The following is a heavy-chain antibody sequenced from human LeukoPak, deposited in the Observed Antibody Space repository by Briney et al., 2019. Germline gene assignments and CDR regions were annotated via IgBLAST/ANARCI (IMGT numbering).Heavy chain of an antibody. J-gene: IGHJ4*02. V-gene: IGHV3-33*01. Sequence: GGSLRLSCAASGFTFSSYGMHWVRQAPGKGLEWVAVIWYDGSNKYYADSVKGRFTISRDNSKNTLYLQMNSLRAEDTAVYYCARVREGYGYYFDYWGQGTLVTVSS. CDR1: GFTFSSYG. CDR2: IWYDGSNK. D-gene: IGHD2-15*01. CDR3: ARVREGYGYYFDY.